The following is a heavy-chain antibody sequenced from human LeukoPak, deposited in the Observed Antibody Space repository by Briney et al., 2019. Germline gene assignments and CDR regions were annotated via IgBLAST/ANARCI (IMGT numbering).Heavy chain of an antibody. Sequence: GGSLRLSCAASGFTFSSYAMSWVRQAPGKGLEWVSAISGSGGSTYYADSVKGRFTISRDNSKNTLYLQMNSLRAEDTAVYYCARDRAYCGGDCPVADAFDIWGQGTMVTVSS. D-gene: IGHD2-21*02. V-gene: IGHV3-23*01. CDR3: ARDRAYCGGDCPVADAFDI. J-gene: IGHJ3*02. CDR2: ISGSGGST. CDR1: GFTFSSYA.